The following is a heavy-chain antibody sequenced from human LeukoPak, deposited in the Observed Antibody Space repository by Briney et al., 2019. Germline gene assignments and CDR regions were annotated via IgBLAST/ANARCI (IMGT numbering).Heavy chain of an antibody. V-gene: IGHV1-69*13. CDR1: GGTFSSYA. J-gene: IGHJ4*02. D-gene: IGHD5-24*01. CDR3: ARTTRWLQFGAYYFDY. CDR2: IIPIFGTA. Sequence: SVKVSCKASGGTFSSYAISWVRQAPGQGLEWMGGIIPIFGTANYAQKFQGRVTITADESTSTAYMELSSLRSEDTAVYYCARTTRWLQFGAYYFDYWGQGTLVTVSS.